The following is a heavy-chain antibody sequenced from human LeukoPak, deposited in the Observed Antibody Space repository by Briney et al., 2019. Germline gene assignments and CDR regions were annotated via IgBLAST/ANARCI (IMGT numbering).Heavy chain of an antibody. Sequence: QAGGSLRLSCAASGFTFSSYGMHWVRQAPGKGLAWVAGISHDGSNHYFADFVKGRSTHFRDNSKNTLYLQMNSLRAEDTAVYYCAKDFSFGAVAGLDYWGQGTLVTVSS. V-gene: IGHV3-30*18. D-gene: IGHD6-19*01. CDR2: ISHDGSNH. J-gene: IGHJ4*02. CDR3: AKDFSFGAVAGLDY. CDR1: GFTFSSYG.